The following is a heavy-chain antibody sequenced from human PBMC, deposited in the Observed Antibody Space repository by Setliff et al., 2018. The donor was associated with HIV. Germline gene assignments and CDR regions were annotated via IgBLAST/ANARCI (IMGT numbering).Heavy chain of an antibody. J-gene: IGHJ4*02. CDR2: ITPIFGTA. Sequence: SVKVSCKASGYTFTNYDINWVRQAPGQGLEWMGGITPIFGTANYSQKFQGRATIITDASTSTAYMELSSLRSEDTAVYYCARGVDGSYRKFFDNWGQGTLVTVSS. CDR1: GYTFTNYD. V-gene: IGHV1-69*05. D-gene: IGHD1-26*01. CDR3: ARGVDGSYRKFFDN.